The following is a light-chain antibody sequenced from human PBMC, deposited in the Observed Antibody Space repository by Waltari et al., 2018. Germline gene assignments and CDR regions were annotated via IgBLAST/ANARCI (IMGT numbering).Light chain of an antibody. J-gene: IGKJ4*01. CDR3: QQSYSAPLT. V-gene: IGKV1-39*01. Sequence: DIQMTQSPSSLSASVGDRVTITCRASRDIFNYLNWYQQKPGKAPKFLIHAATTWHSGVPSRFSGGGSGTDFTLTITSLQPEDFATYYCQQSYSAPLTFGGGTKVEI. CDR2: AAT. CDR1: RDIFNY.